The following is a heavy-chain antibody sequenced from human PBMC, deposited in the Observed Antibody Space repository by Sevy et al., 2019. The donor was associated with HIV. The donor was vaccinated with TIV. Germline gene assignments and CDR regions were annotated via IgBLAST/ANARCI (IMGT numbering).Heavy chain of an antibody. CDR1: GFTFSNYG. CDR3: ARGDSANSFEI. D-gene: IGHD1-26*01. J-gene: IGHJ3*02. V-gene: IGHV3-23*01. Sequence: GGSLRLSCAASGFTFSNYGMSWVRQAPGKGLEWVSSILAGGGSTYYADSVKGRFTISRDNSKNTLFLQMNSLRAEDTVVYYCARGDSANSFEIWGQGTMVTVS. CDR2: ILAGGGST.